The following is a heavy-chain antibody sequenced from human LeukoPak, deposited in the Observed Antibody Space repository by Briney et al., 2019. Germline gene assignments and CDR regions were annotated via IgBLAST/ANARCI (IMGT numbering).Heavy chain of an antibody. Sequence: GGSLRLSCAASGFTFSSHDMSWVRQAPGKGLEWVSGISGSGGSTYYADSVQGRFTISRDNSKNTLYLQMNSLRAEDTAVYYCAKRSDYGSDGNYFDYWGQGTPVTVSS. CDR1: GFTFSSHD. CDR2: ISGSGGST. V-gene: IGHV3-23*01. D-gene: IGHD4-17*01. J-gene: IGHJ4*02. CDR3: AKRSDYGSDGNYFDY.